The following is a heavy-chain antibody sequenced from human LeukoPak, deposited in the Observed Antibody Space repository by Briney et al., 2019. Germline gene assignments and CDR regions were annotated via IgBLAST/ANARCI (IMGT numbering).Heavy chain of an antibody. CDR1: GFTVSSNH. D-gene: IGHD1-1*01. CDR3: ARGPAGYN. CDR2: IYSGGST. V-gene: IGHV3-53*01. Sequence: PGGSLRLSRAASGFTVSSNHMSWVRQAPGKGLEWVLVIYSGGSTDYADSVKGRFTISRDNSKNTLYLQMNSLRAEDTAVYHCARGPAGYNWGQGTLVTVSS. J-gene: IGHJ4*02.